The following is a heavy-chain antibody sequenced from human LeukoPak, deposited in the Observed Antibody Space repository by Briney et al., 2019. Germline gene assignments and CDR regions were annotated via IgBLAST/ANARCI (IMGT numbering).Heavy chain of an antibody. V-gene: IGHV1-24*01. J-gene: IGHJ4*02. CDR3: AVGGSSWYYFDY. CDR1: GYTLTELS. D-gene: IGHD6-13*01. Sequence: ASVKVSCKVSGYTLTELSMHWVRQAPGKGLEWMGGFDPEDGETIYAQKFQGRVTMTEDTSIDTAYMELSSLRSEDTAVYYCAVGGSSWYYFDYWGQGTLVTVSS. CDR2: FDPEDGET.